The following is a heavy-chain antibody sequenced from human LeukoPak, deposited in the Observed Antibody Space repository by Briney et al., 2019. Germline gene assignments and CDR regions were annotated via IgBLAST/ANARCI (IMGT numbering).Heavy chain of an antibody. CDR1: GYTFTGYY. Sequence: ASVKVSCKASGYTFTGYYIHWVRQAPGQGLEWMGWISPHNGGTNYAQKFPGRVTMTRDTSISTAYMDLSGLRSDDTAVYYCARRQGNSLGAFDIWGQGAMITVSS. V-gene: IGHV1-2*02. D-gene: IGHD2-21*01. J-gene: IGHJ3*02. CDR3: ARRQGNSLGAFDI. CDR2: ISPHNGGT.